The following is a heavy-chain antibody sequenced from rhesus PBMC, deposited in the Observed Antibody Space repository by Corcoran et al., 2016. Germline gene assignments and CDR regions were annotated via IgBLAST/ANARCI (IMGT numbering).Heavy chain of an antibody. D-gene: IGHD5-42*01. CDR1: GYSISSGYY. J-gene: IGHJ2*01. CDR3: ARVGSSWSEWDTVGTEWYFDL. V-gene: IGHV4S14*01. Sequence: QVQLQESGPGLVKPSETLSLTCAGSGYSISSGYYWGWIRQPPGKGLEWIGSIYGSGGSNYLNPSLKSRVTLSVDTSKNQFSLKLSSVTAADTAVYYWARVGSSWSEWDTVGTEWYFDLWGPGTPITISS. CDR2: IYGSGGSN.